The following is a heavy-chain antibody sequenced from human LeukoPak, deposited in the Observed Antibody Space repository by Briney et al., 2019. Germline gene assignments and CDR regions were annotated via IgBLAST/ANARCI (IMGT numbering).Heavy chain of an antibody. J-gene: IGHJ3*02. CDR3: ARVGVVPAAIPDGFDI. D-gene: IGHD2-2*01. Sequence: GGSLRLSCAASGFTVSSNYMSWVRQAPGKGLEWVSVIYSGGSTYYADSVKGRFTISRDNSKNTLYLQMNSLTVEDTAVYYCARVGVVPAAIPDGFDIWGQGTMVTVSS. V-gene: IGHV3-53*01. CDR1: GFTVSSNY. CDR2: IYSGGST.